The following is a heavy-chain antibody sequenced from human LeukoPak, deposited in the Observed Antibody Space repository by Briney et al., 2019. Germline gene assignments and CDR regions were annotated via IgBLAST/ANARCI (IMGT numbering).Heavy chain of an antibody. D-gene: IGHD6-19*01. V-gene: IGHV1-18*01. CDR2: ISAYNGNT. CDR1: GYTFTSYG. CDR3: ARDPLRSGWWTARPSDY. J-gene: IGHJ4*02. Sequence: ASVTVSCKASGYTFTSYGISWVRQAPGQGLEWMGWISAYNGNTNYAQKLQGRVTMTTDTSTGTAYMELRSLRSDDTAVYYCARDPLRSGWWTARPSDYWGQGTLVTVSS.